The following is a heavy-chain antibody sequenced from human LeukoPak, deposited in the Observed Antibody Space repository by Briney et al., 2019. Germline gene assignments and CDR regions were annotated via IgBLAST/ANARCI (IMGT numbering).Heavy chain of an antibody. J-gene: IGHJ4*02. V-gene: IGHV1-18*01. Sequence: ASVKVSCKASGYTFTSYGIRWVRQAPGQGLEWMGWISAYNGNTNYAQKLQGRVTMTTDTSTSTAYMELRSLRSDDTAVYYCARDVQPYSSGWTGGYWGQGALVTVSS. CDR3: ARDVQPYSSGWTGGY. D-gene: IGHD6-19*01. CDR2: ISAYNGNT. CDR1: GYTFTSYG.